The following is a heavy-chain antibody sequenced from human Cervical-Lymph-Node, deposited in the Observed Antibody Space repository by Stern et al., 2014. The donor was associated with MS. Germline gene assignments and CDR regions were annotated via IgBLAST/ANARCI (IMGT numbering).Heavy chain of an antibody. CDR3: ARATLGTTLLDY. CDR2: IVPMADTA. V-gene: IGHV1-69*01. J-gene: IGHJ4*02. Sequence: QVQLVQSGAEVKKPGSSVKVSCKASGGTFNNYAFTWVRQPPGQGLAWMGGIVPMADTANYAQTFQGRVTITADESTTTVYMELSSLTSEDTAVYYCARATLGTTLLDYWGQGTLVIVSS. D-gene: IGHD1-7*01. CDR1: GGTFNNYA.